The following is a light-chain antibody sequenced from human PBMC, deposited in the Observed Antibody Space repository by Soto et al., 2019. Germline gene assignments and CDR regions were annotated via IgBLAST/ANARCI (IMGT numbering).Light chain of an antibody. V-gene: IGLV1-40*01. CDR2: INS. CDR1: TSNIGADYD. CDR3: QSYDSSLSGWV. J-gene: IGLJ3*02. Sequence: VLTQPPSVSGAPGQRVTISCTGSTSNIGADYDVHWYQQLPGTAPKLLIFINSNRPSGVPDRFSGSKSDTSASLAITGLQADDEGDYYCQSYDSSLSGWVFGGGTKVTVL.